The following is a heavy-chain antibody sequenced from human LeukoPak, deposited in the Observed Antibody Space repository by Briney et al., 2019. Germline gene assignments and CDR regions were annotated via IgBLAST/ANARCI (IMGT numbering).Heavy chain of an antibody. V-gene: IGHV5-51*01. CDR1: GYRFSSYW. D-gene: IGHD2-15*01. Sequence: GESLKISCKGSGYRFSSYWIAWVRQLPGKGLEYIGIIYPGDSDIRYSPSFQGLVTISADKSISTAYLQWSSLKASDTAMYYCARQEYCSGGSCYTWFDPWGQGTLVTVSS. CDR2: IYPGDSDI. CDR3: ARQEYCSGGSCYTWFDP. J-gene: IGHJ5*02.